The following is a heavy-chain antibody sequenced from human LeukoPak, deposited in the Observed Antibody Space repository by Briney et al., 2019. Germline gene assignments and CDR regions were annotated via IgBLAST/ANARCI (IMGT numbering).Heavy chain of an antibody. CDR3: ARVYRDSYGQN. CDR2: ISAYNGNT. J-gene: IGHJ4*02. Sequence: ASVKGSCKASGDTFTSYGISWVRQAPGQGLEWMGWISAYNGNTNYAQKLQCRVTMTTDTSTSTAYMELRSLRFDDTAVYYCARVYRDSYGQNWGQGTLVTVSS. CDR1: GDTFTSYG. V-gene: IGHV1-18*04. D-gene: IGHD5-18*01.